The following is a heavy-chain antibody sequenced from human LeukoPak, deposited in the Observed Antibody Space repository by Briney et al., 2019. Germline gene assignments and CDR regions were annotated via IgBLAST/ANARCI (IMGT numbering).Heavy chain of an antibody. Sequence: SETLSLTCTVSGASISSSSYFWGWIRQSPGKGLEYIGSVYYSGRTYYNPSLKSRVTVSVDISADMSTTRVSLNLKSVTAADMAIYYCARGPGHSFKYWGQGTRVTVSS. D-gene: IGHD1-1*01. J-gene: IGHJ4*02. V-gene: IGHV4-39*07. CDR1: GASISSSSYF. CDR2: VYYSGRT. CDR3: ARGPGHSFKY.